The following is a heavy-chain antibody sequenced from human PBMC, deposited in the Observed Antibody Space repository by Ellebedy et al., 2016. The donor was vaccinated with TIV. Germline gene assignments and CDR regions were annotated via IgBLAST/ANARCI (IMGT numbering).Heavy chain of an antibody. J-gene: IGHJ5*02. D-gene: IGHD5-18*01. Sequence: GESLKISXEASGDSFPSHWIGWVRQMPGKGLEWMGVIYPDDSDTRYRPSFQGQVTISADRSTNTIHLQWTTLRPSDTAVYYCARQFTAGRYITNWFDTWGQGTLVTVSS. CDR3: ARQFTAGRYITNWFDT. CDR2: IYPDDSDT. CDR1: GDSFPSHW. V-gene: IGHV5-51*01.